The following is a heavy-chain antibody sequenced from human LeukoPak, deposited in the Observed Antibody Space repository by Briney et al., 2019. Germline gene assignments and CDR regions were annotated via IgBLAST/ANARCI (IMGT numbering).Heavy chain of an antibody. CDR1: GGSASSGIYY. D-gene: IGHD3-22*01. CDR3: ARGLGDHYDSIKTRFDP. V-gene: IGHV4-61*01. CDR2: IYYSGST. J-gene: IGHJ5*02. Sequence: SETVSLTCTVSGGSASSGIYYWSWIRQPPGKGLEWIGYIYYSGSTNYNPSLKSRVTISVDTSKNQFSLRLSSVTAADTAVYYCARGLGDHYDSIKTRFDPWGQGTLVTVSS.